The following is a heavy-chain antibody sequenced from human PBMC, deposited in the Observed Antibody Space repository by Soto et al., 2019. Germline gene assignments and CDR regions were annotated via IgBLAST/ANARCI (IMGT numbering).Heavy chain of an antibody. V-gene: IGHV4-59*01. CDR3: ARFNWYFDL. J-gene: IGHJ2*01. CDR1: GGSISSYY. Sequence: QVQLQESGPGLVKPSETLSLTCTVSGGSISSYYWSWIRQPPGKGLEWIGYIYYRGSTNYNPSLKRRVTISVDTSMNQFSLKLSSVTAADTAMYYCARFNWYFDLWGRGTLVTVSS. CDR2: IYYRGST.